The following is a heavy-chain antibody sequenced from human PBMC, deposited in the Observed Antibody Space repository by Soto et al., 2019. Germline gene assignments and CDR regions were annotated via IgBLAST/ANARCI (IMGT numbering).Heavy chain of an antibody. CDR3: ARGRDCSSTSCYFLYYFDY. J-gene: IGHJ4*02. Sequence: PSETLSLTCTVSGGSISSYYWSWIRQPPGKGLEWIGYIYYSGSTNYNPSLKSRVTISVDTSKNQFSLKLSSVTAADTAVYYCARGRDCSSTSCYFLYYFDYWGQGTLVTVSS. V-gene: IGHV4-59*01. D-gene: IGHD2-2*01. CDR2: IYYSGST. CDR1: GGSISSYY.